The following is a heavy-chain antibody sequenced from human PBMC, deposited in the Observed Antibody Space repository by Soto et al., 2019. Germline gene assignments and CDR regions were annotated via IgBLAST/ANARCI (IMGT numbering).Heavy chain of an antibody. CDR2: IWYDGSNK. CDR3: ARGGLLLDY. D-gene: IGHD2-15*01. CDR1: GFTFTSYG. J-gene: IGHJ4*02. Sequence: QVQLVESGGGVVQPGRSLRLSCAASGFTFTSYGRHWVRQAPGKGLEWVAVIWYDGSNKYYADSVKGRFTISRDNSKNTLYLQMNSLRAEDTAVYYCARGGLLLDYWGQGTLVTVSS. V-gene: IGHV3-33*01.